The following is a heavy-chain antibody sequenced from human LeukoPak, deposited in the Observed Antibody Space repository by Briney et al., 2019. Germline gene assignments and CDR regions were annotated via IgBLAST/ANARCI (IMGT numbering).Heavy chain of an antibody. CDR2: IYYSGST. Sequence: SETLSLTCTVSGGSISSYYRSWIRQPPGKGLEWIGYIYYSGSTNYNPSLKSRVTISVDTSKNQFSLKLSSVTAADTAVYYCAREGIAAAGVTLDYYYGMDVWGKGTTVTVSS. J-gene: IGHJ6*04. D-gene: IGHD6-13*01. V-gene: IGHV4-59*01. CDR1: GGSISSYY. CDR3: AREGIAAAGVTLDYYYGMDV.